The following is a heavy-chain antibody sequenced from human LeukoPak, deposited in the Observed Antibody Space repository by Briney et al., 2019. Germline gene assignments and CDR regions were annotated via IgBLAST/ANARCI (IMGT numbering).Heavy chain of an antibody. Sequence: GGSLRLSCAASGFTFSSYGTSWVRQAPGKGLEWVSAISGSGGSTYYADSVKGRFTISRDNSKNTLYLQMNSLRAEDTAVYYCAKIWFGELPLDYWGQGTLVTVSS. CDR1: GFTFSSYG. J-gene: IGHJ4*02. D-gene: IGHD3-10*01. CDR3: AKIWFGELPLDY. CDR2: ISGSGGST. V-gene: IGHV3-23*01.